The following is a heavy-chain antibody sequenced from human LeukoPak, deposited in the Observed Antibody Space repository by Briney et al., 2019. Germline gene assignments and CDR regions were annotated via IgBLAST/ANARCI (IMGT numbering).Heavy chain of an antibody. D-gene: IGHD6-19*01. V-gene: IGHV1-69*01. Sequence: ASVKVSCKASGGTFSNYAISWVRQAPGQGLEWIGAIIPIFGTANYAQKLQGRVTITADESTSTAYMELSSLRSEDTAVYYCARILSSSWYEYFHHWGQGTLVTVSS. CDR3: ARILSSSWYEYFHH. CDR1: GGTFSNYA. CDR2: IIPIFGTA. J-gene: IGHJ1*01.